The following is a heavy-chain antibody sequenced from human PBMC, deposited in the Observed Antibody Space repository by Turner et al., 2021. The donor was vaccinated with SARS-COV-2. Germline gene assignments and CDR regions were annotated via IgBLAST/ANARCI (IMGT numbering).Heavy chain of an antibody. CDR2: IYYSGST. Sequence: QLQLQESGPGLVKPSETLSLTCTVSGGYISSSSHYWGWIRQPPGKGLEWIGNIYYSGSTYYNPSLKSRVTISVDTSKNQFSLKLSSVTAADTAVYYCAREGEGYYDSSGYYLIPSAFDICGQGTMVTVSS. D-gene: IGHD3-22*01. J-gene: IGHJ3*02. V-gene: IGHV4-39*02. CDR3: AREGEGYYDSSGYYLIPSAFDI. CDR1: GGYISSSSHY.